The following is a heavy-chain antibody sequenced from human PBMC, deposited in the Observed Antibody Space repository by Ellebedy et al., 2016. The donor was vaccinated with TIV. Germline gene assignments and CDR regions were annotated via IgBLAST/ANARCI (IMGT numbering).Heavy chain of an antibody. CDR3: AREAERWLHLRSFDY. CDR1: GYPFTTYY. D-gene: IGHD5-24*01. J-gene: IGHJ4*02. CDR2: INPSGGGT. Sequence: AASVKVSCKASGYPFTTYYVHWVRQAPGQGLEWLGLINPSGGGTTYAQKFHGRVTMTRDTSTGTVYMELTSLTSGDTAVYFCAREAERWLHLRSFDYWGQGTVVTVSS. V-gene: IGHV1-46*01.